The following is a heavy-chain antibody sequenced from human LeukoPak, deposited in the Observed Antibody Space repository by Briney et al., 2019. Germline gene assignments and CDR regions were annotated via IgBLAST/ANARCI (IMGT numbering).Heavy chain of an antibody. CDR1: GFTFSNYA. J-gene: IGHJ4*02. CDR3: AKITVTGSPYDY. V-gene: IGHV3-64*01. CDR2: ISSNGGST. Sequence: PGGSLRLSCAASGFTFSNYAMHWVRQAAGKGLEYVSAISSNGGSTYYANSVKGRFTISRDNSKNTVYLQMGSLKPQDMAVYYCAKITVTGSPYDYWGRGILVTVSS. D-gene: IGHD2-21*02.